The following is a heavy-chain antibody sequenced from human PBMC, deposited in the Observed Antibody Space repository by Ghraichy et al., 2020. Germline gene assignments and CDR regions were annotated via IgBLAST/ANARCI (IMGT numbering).Heavy chain of an antibody. J-gene: IGHJ4*02. V-gene: IGHV3-53*01. CDR3: ASRGTGYNSGAFGY. CDR1: GFTVSSNY. D-gene: IGHD1-1*01. Sequence: GGSLRLSCAASGFTVSSNYMSWVRQAPGKGLEWVSVIYSGGSTYYADSVKGRFTISRDNSKNTLYLQMNSLRAEDTAVYYCASRGTGYNSGAFGYWGQGTLVTVSS. CDR2: IYSGGST.